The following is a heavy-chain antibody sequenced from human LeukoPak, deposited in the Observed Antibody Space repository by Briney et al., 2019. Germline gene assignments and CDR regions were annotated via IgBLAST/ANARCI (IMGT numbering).Heavy chain of an antibody. CDR1: GFTFSDYY. D-gene: IGHD5-12*01. CDR3: ARAIEATRRSTGTCNYFDY. V-gene: IGHV3-11*06. Sequence: GGSLRLSCAASGFTFSDYYMSWIRQAPGKGLEWVSYIASSSSYTNYADSVKGRFTVSRDNAKNSLYLQMNSLRAEDTAVYYCARAIEATRRSTGTCNYFDYWGQGTLVTVSS. J-gene: IGHJ4*02. CDR2: IASSSSYT.